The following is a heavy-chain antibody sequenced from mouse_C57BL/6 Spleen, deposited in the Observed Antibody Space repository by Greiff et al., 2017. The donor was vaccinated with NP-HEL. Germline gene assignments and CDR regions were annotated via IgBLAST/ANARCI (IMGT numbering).Heavy chain of an antibody. D-gene: IGHD1-1*01. CDR1: GFTIKDYY. CDR2: IDPEDGDT. CDR3: TTYYGSSSPFDY. Sequence: VQLQQSGAELVRPGASVKLSCTASGFTIKDYYMHWVKQRPEQGLEWIGRIDPEDGDTEYAPKFQGKATMTADTSSNTAYLQLSSLTSEDTAVYYCTTYYGSSSPFDYWGQGTTLTVSS. V-gene: IGHV14-1*01. J-gene: IGHJ2*01.